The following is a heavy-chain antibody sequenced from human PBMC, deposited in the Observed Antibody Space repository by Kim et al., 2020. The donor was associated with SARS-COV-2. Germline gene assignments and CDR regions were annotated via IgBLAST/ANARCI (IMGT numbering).Heavy chain of an antibody. Sequence: GSGGNTRYTDSVKGRFTISRDNSKNMVFLQINSLRVEDTATYYCAGGSDHWGQGTLVTVSS. V-gene: IGHV3-23*01. J-gene: IGHJ4*02. CDR2: GSGGNT. CDR3: AGGSDH. D-gene: IGHD3-10*01.